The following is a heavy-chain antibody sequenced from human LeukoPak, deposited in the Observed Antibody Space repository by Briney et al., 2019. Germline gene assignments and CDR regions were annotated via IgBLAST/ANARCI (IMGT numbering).Heavy chain of an antibody. J-gene: IGHJ6*03. D-gene: IGHD4-17*01. Sequence: GRSLRLSCAASGFTFSSYGMHWVRQAPGKGLEWVAVIWYDGSNKYYADSVKGRFTISTDNSRYTLYLQMNSLRAEDTAVYYCARDHGDRDYYYYYYMDVWGKGTTVTVSS. CDR1: GFTFSSYG. V-gene: IGHV3-33*01. CDR2: IWYDGSNK. CDR3: ARDHGDRDYYYYYYMDV.